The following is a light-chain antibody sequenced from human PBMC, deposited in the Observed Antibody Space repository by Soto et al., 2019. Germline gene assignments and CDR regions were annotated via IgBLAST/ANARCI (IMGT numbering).Light chain of an antibody. J-gene: IGLJ2*01. CDR1: SSDVGAYNH. V-gene: IGLV2-14*01. CDR2: DVS. Sequence: QSVLTQPASVSGSPGQSITISCTGTSSDVGAYNHVSWYLQHPGKAPKLLIYDVSNRPSGVSNRFSGSKSGNTASLTISGLQDEDEADYYCTSYTSSSTVVFGGGTKLTVL. CDR3: TSYTSSSTVV.